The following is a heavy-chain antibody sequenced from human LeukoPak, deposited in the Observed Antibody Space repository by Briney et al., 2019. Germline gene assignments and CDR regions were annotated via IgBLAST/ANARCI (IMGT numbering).Heavy chain of an antibody. CDR2: IYYSGST. J-gene: IGHJ4*02. D-gene: IGHD3-22*01. CDR1: GGSISSSSYY. Sequence: SETLSLACTVSGGSISSSSYYWGWIRQPPGKGLEWIGSIYYSGSTYYNPSLKSRVTISVDTSKNQFSLKLSSVTAADTAVYYCARHQLGVITTLFDYWGQGSLVTVSS. V-gene: IGHV4-39*01. CDR3: ARHQLGVITTLFDY.